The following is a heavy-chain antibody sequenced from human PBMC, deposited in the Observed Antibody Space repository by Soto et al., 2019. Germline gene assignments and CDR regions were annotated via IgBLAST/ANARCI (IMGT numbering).Heavy chain of an antibody. CDR1: GFTFSSYS. V-gene: IGHV3-21*01. J-gene: IGHJ3*02. CDR3: ARDRDDYGDYEAFDI. CDR2: ISSSSSYI. Sequence: GGSLRLSCAASGFTFSSYSMNWVRQAPGKGLEWVSSISSSSSYIYYADSVKGRFTISRDNAKNSLYLQMNSLRAEDTAVYYCARDRDDYGDYEAFDIWGQGTMVTVSS. D-gene: IGHD4-17*01.